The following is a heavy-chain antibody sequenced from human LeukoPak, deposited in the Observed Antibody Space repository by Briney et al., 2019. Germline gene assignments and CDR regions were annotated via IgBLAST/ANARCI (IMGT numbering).Heavy chain of an antibody. D-gene: IGHD1-26*01. CDR3: TTGESMVGSTIHIRWAD. CDR2: IKSKTAGGTI. V-gene: IGHV3-15*01. J-gene: IGHJ4*02. Sequence: GGSLRLSCAASGFTLSNAWMTWVRQAPGKGLEWVGRIKSKTAGGTIDYAAPVKGRFTISRDDSKNTLYLQMNSLKTEDTAVYYCTTGESMVGSTIHIRWADWGQGTLVTVSS. CDR1: GFTLSNAW.